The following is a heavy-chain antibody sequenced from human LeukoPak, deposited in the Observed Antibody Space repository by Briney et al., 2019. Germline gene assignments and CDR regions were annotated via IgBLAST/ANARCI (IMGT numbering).Heavy chain of an antibody. CDR2: ISGSGGST. V-gene: IGHV3-23*01. D-gene: IGHD2-21*02. J-gene: IGHJ3*02. CDR3: ARDLCGGDCYTLPDAFDI. CDR1: GFTFSSYA. Sequence: GGSLRLSCAASGFTFSSYAMSWVRQAPGKGLEWVSAISGSGGSTYYADSVKGRFTISRDNSKNTLYLQMNSLRAKDTAVYYCARDLCGGDCYTLPDAFDIWGQGTMVTVSS.